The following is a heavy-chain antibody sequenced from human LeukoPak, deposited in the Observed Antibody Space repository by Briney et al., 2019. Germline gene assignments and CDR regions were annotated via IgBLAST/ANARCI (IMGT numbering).Heavy chain of an antibody. CDR1: GGSINSYY. V-gene: IGHV4-34*01. Sequence: SETLSLTCTVSGGSINSYYWSWIRQPPGKGLEWIGEINHSGSTNYNPSLKSRVTISVDTSKNQFSLKLSSVTAADTAVYYCARAGGWYPNAGAFGIWGQGTMVTVSS. D-gene: IGHD6-19*01. CDR2: INHSGST. CDR3: ARAGGWYPNAGAFGI. J-gene: IGHJ3*02.